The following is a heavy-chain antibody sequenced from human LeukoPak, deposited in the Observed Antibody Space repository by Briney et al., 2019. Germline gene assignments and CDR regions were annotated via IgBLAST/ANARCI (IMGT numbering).Heavy chain of an antibody. CDR1: GGSVSSGSYY. Sequence: SETLSLTCTVSGGSVSSGSYYWSWIRQPPGKGLEWIGYIYYSGSTNYNPSLKSRVTISVDTSKNQFSLKLSSVTAADTAVYCCARAHDYDFWSGYPNWFDPWGQGTLVTVSS. D-gene: IGHD3-3*01. CDR3: ARAHDYDFWSGYPNWFDP. V-gene: IGHV4-61*01. J-gene: IGHJ5*02. CDR2: IYYSGST.